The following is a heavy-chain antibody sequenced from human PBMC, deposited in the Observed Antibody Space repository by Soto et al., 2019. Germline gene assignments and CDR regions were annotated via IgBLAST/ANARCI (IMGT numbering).Heavy chain of an antibody. J-gene: IGHJ4*02. CDR3: ARVGPAHYYDSSGYYSPLDY. D-gene: IGHD3-22*01. Sequence: ASVKVSCKASGYTFTSYYMHWVRQAPGQGLEWMGIINPSGGSTSYAQKFQGRVNMTRDTSTSTVYMELSSLRSEDTAVYYCARVGPAHYYDSSGYYSPLDYWGQGTLVTVSS. V-gene: IGHV1-46*01. CDR2: INPSGGST. CDR1: GYTFTSYY.